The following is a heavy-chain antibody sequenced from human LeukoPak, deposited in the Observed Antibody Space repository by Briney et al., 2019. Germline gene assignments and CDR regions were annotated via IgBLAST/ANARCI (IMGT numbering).Heavy chain of an antibody. J-gene: IGHJ4*02. CDR2: INPNSGGT. Sequence: GASVKVSCKASGYTFTGYYMHWVRQAPGQGLEWMGWINPNSGGTNYAQKFQGRVTMTTDTSTTTTYMELGSLRSDDTAVYYCARPYHSGSYDYWGQGTLVTVSS. D-gene: IGHD6-19*01. CDR3: ARPYHSGSYDY. V-gene: IGHV1-2*02. CDR1: GYTFTGYY.